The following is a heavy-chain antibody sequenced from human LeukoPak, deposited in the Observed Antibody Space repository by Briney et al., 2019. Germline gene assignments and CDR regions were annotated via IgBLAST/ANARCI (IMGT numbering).Heavy chain of an antibody. J-gene: IGHJ6*03. D-gene: IGHD4-11*01. CDR3: ARSTSRYSPWYMDV. V-gene: IGHV3-20*01. CDR1: GFTFSRYS. CDR2: VNWNGGST. Sequence: PGGSLRLSCAASGFTFSRYSMNWVRQAPGEGLEWVSGVNWNGGSTGYADSVKGRFTISRDNAKNSLYLQMNSLRAEDTALYHCARSTSRYSPWYMDVWGKGTTVTISS.